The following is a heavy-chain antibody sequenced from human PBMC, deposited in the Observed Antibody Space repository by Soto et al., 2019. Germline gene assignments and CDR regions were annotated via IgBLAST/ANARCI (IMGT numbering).Heavy chain of an antibody. V-gene: IGHV6-1*01. D-gene: IGHD2-15*01. CDR1: GDTVSSNSVA. CDR2: TYHRSRWYS. CDR3: ARSEEDSDYYYYGMDV. J-gene: IGHJ6*02. Sequence: PSQTLSLTCVGSGDTVSSNSVAWNWVRQSPSRGLEWLGRTYHRSRWYSDYAVSVRSRIDINADTSKNQVSLQLNSVTPEDTAVYYCARSEEDSDYYYYGMDVWGQGTTVTVS.